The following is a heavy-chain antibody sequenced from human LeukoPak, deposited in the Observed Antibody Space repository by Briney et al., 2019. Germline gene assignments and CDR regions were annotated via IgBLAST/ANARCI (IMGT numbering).Heavy chain of an antibody. CDR1: GYTFTSYD. D-gene: IGHD2-15*01. CDR3: ARVPNDYCSGGSCYRDAFDI. V-gene: IGHV1-8*01. Sequence: GASVKVSCKASGYTFTSYDINWVRQAPGQGLEGVGWMNPKSGNTGYAQKFQVRVTMTRNTSISTAYMELSSLRSEDTAVYYCARVPNDYCSGGSCYRDAFDIWGQGTMVTVSS. J-gene: IGHJ3*02. CDR2: MNPKSGNT.